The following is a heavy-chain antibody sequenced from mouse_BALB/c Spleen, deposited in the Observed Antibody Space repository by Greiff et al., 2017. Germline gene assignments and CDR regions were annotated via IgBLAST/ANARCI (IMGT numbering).Heavy chain of an antibody. CDR1: GYTFTSYW. Sequence: VQLQQPGAELVKPGASVKLSCKASGYTFTSYWMHWVKQRPGQGLEWIGEINPSNGRTNYNEKFKSKATLTVDKSSSTAYMQLSSLTSEDSAVYYCARGRGYVYYAMDYWGQGTSVTVSS. CDR3: ARGRGYVYYAMDY. J-gene: IGHJ4*01. D-gene: IGHD1-2*01. CDR2: INPSNGRT. V-gene: IGHV1S81*02.